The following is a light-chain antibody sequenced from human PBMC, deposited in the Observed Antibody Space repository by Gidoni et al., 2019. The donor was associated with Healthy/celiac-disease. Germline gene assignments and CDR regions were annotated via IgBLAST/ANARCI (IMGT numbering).Light chain of an antibody. Sequence: QSALTQPASVSGSPGQSITISCTGTSSDVGGYNYVSWYQQHPGKAPKLMIYDVSNRPSGVSNRFSGSKSGNTASLTSSGLQAEDEADYYCSSYTSSSTPPWVFGGGTKLTVL. CDR3: SSYTSSSTPPWV. CDR2: DVS. V-gene: IGLV2-14*01. J-gene: IGLJ3*02. CDR1: SSDVGGYNY.